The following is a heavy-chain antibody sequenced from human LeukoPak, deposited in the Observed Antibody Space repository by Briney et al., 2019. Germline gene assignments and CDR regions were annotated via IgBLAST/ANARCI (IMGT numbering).Heavy chain of an antibody. V-gene: IGHV3-48*01. CDR3: AKMYYYGMDV. Sequence: PGGSLRLSCAASGFTLSTYSMNWVRQAPGKGLEWVSYISGSSSTIYYADSVKGRFTISRDNAQNSLYLQMSSLRGEDTAVYYCAKMYYYGMDVWGQGTTVTVSS. CDR2: ISGSSSTI. J-gene: IGHJ6*02. CDR1: GFTLSTYS.